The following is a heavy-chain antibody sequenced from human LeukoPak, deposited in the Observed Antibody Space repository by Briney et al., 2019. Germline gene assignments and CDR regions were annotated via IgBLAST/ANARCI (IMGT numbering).Heavy chain of an antibody. J-gene: IGHJ3*02. Sequence: SVKFSCKASEGTFSSYAISWVRQAPGQGLDWMGRIIPIFRTANYAQKFQGRVTITTDESTSTAYMELSSLRSEDTAVYYCAREGVRRGSNIVVVVAARPGAFDIWGQGTVVTVSS. CDR3: AREGVRRGSNIVVVVAARPGAFDI. CDR2: IIPIFRTA. D-gene: IGHD2-15*01. CDR1: EGTFSSYA. V-gene: IGHV1-69*05.